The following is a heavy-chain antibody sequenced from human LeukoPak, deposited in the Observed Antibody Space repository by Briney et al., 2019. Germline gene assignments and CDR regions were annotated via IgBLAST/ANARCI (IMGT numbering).Heavy chain of an antibody. V-gene: IGHV4-59*08. D-gene: IGHD6-19*01. J-gene: IGHJ4*02. CDR1: GGSTGSNY. CDR2: IYYTGGT. Sequence: SETLSLTCTVSGGSTGSNYWTWIRQPPGKGLEYIGYIYYTGGTNYNPSLKSRVTISVDTSKNQFSLKLTSVTAADTAVYFCAKYGNSGWVIDNWGQGTLVTVSS. CDR3: AKYGNSGWVIDN.